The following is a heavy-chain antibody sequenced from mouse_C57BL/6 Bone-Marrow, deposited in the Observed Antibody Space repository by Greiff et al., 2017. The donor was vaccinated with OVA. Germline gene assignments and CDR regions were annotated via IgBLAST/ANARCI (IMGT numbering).Heavy chain of an antibody. D-gene: IGHD1-1*01. CDR1: GYAFTNYL. J-gene: IGHJ1*03. CDR3: ARRGTPTNFDV. Sequence: VQLQESGAELVRPGTSVKVSCKASGYAFTNYLIEWVKQRPGQGLEWIGVINPGSGGTNYNEKFKGKATLTADKSSSTAYMQLSSLTSEDSAVYFCARRGTPTNFDVWGTGTTVTVSS. CDR2: INPGSGGT. V-gene: IGHV1-54*01.